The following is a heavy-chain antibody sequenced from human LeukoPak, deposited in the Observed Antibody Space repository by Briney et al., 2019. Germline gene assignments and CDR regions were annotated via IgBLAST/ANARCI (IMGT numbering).Heavy chain of an antibody. CDR3: ARDKDSSGYRDY. D-gene: IGHD3-22*01. V-gene: IGHV4-4*07. CDR1: GGSISSYY. CDR2: IYTSGST. J-gene: IGHJ4*02. Sequence: SVTLSLTCTVSGGSISSYYWSWIRQPAGKGLEWIGRIYTSGSTNYNPSLKSRVTMSVDTSKNQFSLKLSSVTAADTAVYYCARDKDSSGYRDYWGQGTLVTVSS.